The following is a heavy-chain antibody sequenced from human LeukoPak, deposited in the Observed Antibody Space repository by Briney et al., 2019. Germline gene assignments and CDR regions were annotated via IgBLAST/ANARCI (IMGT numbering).Heavy chain of an antibody. D-gene: IGHD3-9*01. V-gene: IGHV4-34*01. CDR1: GGSFSGYY. CDR2: INHSGST. J-gene: IGHJ4*02. CDR3: ARCRLGYDILTGSRLYYFDY. Sequence: SETLSLTCAVYGGSFSGYYWSWIRQPPGKGLEWIGEINHSGSTNYNPSLKSRVTISVDTSKNQFSLKLSSVTAADTAVYYCARCRLGYDILTGSRLYYFDYWGQGTLVTVSS.